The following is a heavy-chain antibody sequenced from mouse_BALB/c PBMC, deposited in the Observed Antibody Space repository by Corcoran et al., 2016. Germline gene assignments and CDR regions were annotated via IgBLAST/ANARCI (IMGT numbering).Heavy chain of an antibody. CDR1: GYSFTVYT. CDR3: ARGSYGNYGYYYAMDY. D-gene: IGHD2-1*01. Sequence: EVQLQQSGPELVKPGASMKISCKASGYSFTVYTMNWVKQSHGKNLEWIGLINPYNGGTSYNQKFKGKATLTVDKSSSTAYMELLSLTSEDSAVYYCARGSYGNYGYYYAMDYWGQGTSVTVSS. V-gene: IGHV1-18*01. J-gene: IGHJ4*01. CDR2: INPYNGGT.